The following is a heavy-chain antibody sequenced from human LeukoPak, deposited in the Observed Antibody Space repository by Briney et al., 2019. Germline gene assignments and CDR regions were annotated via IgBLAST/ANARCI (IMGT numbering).Heavy chain of an antibody. CDR3: ARSAAQCTNGVCYTEYYMDV. J-gene: IGHJ6*03. CDR2: ISAYNGNT. Sequence: GASVKVSCKASGYTFTSYGISWVRQAPGQGLEWMGWISAYNGNTNYAQKLQGRVTITADKSTSTAYTELSSLRSDDTAVYFCARSAAQCTNGVCYTEYYMDVWGKGTTVAVSS. V-gene: IGHV1-18*01. D-gene: IGHD2-8*01. CDR1: GYTFTSYG.